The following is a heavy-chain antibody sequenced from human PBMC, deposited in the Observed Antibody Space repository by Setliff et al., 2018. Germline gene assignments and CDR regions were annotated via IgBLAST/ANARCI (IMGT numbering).Heavy chain of an antibody. J-gene: IGHJ5*02. CDR3: ARGATPRPTWYGVDWFDP. V-gene: IGHV4-59*12. Sequence: SETLSLTCSVSGGSISSSYWTWIRQPPGKGLEWIGYIYSSGSSNYNPSLKSRVTISVDTSKNQFSLKLRSVTVADTAVYYCARGATPRPTWYGVDWFDPWGQGTLVTVSS. CDR2: IYSSGSS. D-gene: IGHD3-10*01. CDR1: GGSISSSY.